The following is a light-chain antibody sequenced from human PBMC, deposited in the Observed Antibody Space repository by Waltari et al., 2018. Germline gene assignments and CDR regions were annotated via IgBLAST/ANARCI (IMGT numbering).Light chain of an antibody. CDR2: DAS. CDR1: QSVSSY. Sequence: EVVLTQSPATLSLSPGESATLSCRASQSVSSYLYWYQHKPGQAPRLPIYDASNRATGIPARFSGSGSGADFTLTISSLEPEDFAVYYCQQRINWPPTFGQGTKVEI. V-gene: IGKV3-11*01. CDR3: QQRINWPPT. J-gene: IGKJ1*01.